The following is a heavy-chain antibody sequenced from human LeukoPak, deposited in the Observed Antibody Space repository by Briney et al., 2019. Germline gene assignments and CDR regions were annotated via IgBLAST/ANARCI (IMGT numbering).Heavy chain of an antibody. CDR3: ARDSYYYDSSGYSAEYFQH. CDR1: GFTFSNAW. CDR2: IKQDGSEK. Sequence: GGSLRLSCAASGFTFSNAWMSWVRQAPGKGLEWVANIKQDGSEKYYVDSVKGRFTISRDNAKNSLYLQMNSLRAEDTAVYYCARDSYYYDSSGYSAEYFQHWGQGTLVTVPS. J-gene: IGHJ1*01. V-gene: IGHV3-7*01. D-gene: IGHD3-22*01.